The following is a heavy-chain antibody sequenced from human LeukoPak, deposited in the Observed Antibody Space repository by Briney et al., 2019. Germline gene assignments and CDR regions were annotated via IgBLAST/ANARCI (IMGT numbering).Heavy chain of an antibody. CDR1: GYTFTSYY. Sequence: ASVKVSCKASGYTFTSYYLHWVRQAPGQEFEWVGIIRPNGGSTTYAQKFQGRVSMTRDTSTSTVYMELSSLTSEDTAVYYCARDIPYCGGSCHDAFDIWGQGTMVTVSS. D-gene: IGHD2-21*01. CDR2: IRPNGGST. J-gene: IGHJ3*02. V-gene: IGHV1-46*01. CDR3: ARDIPYCGGSCHDAFDI.